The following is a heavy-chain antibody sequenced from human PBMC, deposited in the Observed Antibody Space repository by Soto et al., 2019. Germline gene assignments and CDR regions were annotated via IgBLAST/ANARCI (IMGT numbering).Heavy chain of an antibody. J-gene: IGHJ4*02. CDR2: FDPEDCET. CDR1: GYTLTELS. CDR3: ATTSSTSWWGFDY. Sequence: ASVKVSCKVSGYTLTELSMHWVRQAPGKGLEWMGGFDPEDCETIYAQKFQGRVTMPEDTSTDPAYMELSSLRSEDPALYYCATTSSTSWWGFDYWGQGTLVTVSS. D-gene: IGHD6-13*01. V-gene: IGHV1-24*01.